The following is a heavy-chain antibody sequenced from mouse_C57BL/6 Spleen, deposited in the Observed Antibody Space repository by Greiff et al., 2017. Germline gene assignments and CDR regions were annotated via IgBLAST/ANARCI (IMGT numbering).Heavy chain of an antibody. Sequence: QVQLKQPGAELVRPGTSVKLSCKASGYTFTSYWMHWVKQRPGQGLEWIGVIDPSDSYTNYNQKFKGKATLTVDTSSSTAYMQLSSLTSEDSAVYYCLLLDYWGQGTTRTVSS. CDR3: LLLDY. D-gene: IGHD1-1*01. CDR2: IDPSDSYT. CDR1: GYTFTSYW. J-gene: IGHJ2*01. V-gene: IGHV1-59*01.